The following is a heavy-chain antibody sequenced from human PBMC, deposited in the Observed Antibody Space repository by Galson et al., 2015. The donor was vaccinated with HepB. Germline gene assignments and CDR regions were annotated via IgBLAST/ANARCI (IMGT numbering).Heavy chain of an antibody. CDR1: GDSVSTNSAA. J-gene: IGHJ3*02. CDR2: TYYRSKWYN. V-gene: IGHV6-1*01. CDR3: ARGRVSAFDI. D-gene: IGHD3-16*01. Sequence: CAISGDSVSTNSAAWNWIRQSPSRGLEWLGRTYYRSKWYNDYAVSVKSRITINPDTSKNQFSLQLNSVTPEDTALYYCARGRVSAFDIWGQGTMVTVSP.